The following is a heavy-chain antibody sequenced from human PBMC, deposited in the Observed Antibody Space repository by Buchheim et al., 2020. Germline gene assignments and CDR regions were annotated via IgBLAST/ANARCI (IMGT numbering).Heavy chain of an antibody. CDR3: ALRHDQQLDYFDY. J-gene: IGHJ4*02. CDR2: IDPSDSYT. Sequence: EVQLVQSGAEVKKPGESLRISCKGSGYSFTSYWISWVRQMPGKGLEWMGRIDPSDSYTNYSPSFQGHVTISADKSTSNASPQWSSLKASDTAMYYCALRHDQQLDYFDYWGQGTL. V-gene: IGHV5-10-1*03. D-gene: IGHD6-13*01. CDR1: GYSFTSYW.